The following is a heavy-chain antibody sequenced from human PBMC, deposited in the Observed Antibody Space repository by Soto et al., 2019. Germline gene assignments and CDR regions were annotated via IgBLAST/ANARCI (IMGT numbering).Heavy chain of an antibody. D-gene: IGHD2-15*01. CDR2: ISYSGNT. V-gene: IGHV4-59*01. CDR3: AGLRGYAGSPIDY. Sequence: SETLSLTCTVSGGSIISGYWSWIRQPAGKGLEWIGYISYSGNTNYNPSLKSRVTMSVDTPKNQFSLRLSSVTTADTAVYYCAGLRGYAGSPIDYWGQGTLVTVAS. J-gene: IGHJ4*02. CDR1: GGSIISGY.